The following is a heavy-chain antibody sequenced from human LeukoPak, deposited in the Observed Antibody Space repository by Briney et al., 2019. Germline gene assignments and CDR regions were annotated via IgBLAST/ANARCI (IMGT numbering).Heavy chain of an antibody. Sequence: GGSLRLSCAASGFTFSSYAMHWVRQAPGKGLEWVAVISYDGSNKYYADSVKGRFTISRDNSKNTLYLQMNSLRAEDTAVYYCAKLGAQYVWGSYRPFDYWGQGALVTVSS. CDR1: GFTFSSYA. CDR3: AKLGAQYVWGSYRPFDY. CDR2: ISYDGSNK. J-gene: IGHJ4*02. D-gene: IGHD3-16*02. V-gene: IGHV3-30*04.